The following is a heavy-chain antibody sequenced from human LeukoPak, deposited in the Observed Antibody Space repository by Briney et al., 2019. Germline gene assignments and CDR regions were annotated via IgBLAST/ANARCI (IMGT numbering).Heavy chain of an antibody. CDR3: ARGGFGIVVVSAIDY. D-gene: IGHD2-21*01. V-gene: IGHV3-74*01. CDR1: GFTFRNYW. Sequence: GGSLRLSCAASGFTFRNYWMHWVRQAPGKGLVWVSRINSDGSSTTYADSVKGRFTMSRDNAKNTLYLQMNSLRAEDTAVYYCARGGFGIVVVSAIDYWGQGTLVTVSS. J-gene: IGHJ4*02. CDR2: INSDGSST.